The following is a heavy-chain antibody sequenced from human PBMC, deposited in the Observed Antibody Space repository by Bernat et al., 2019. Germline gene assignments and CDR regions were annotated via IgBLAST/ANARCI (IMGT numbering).Heavy chain of an antibody. J-gene: IGHJ2*01. V-gene: IGHV3-48*03. D-gene: IGHD7-27*01. Sequence: EVQLVESGGGLVQPGGSLRLSCTASGFTLSIYEMNWVRQAPGKGREWVSYISSSDNTVYYADSVKGRSTISRDNAKNSLYLQMNSLRVEDTAVYSCARGPGQNWYFDLWGRGTLVTVSS. CDR1: GFTLSIYE. CDR3: ARGPGQNWYFDL. CDR2: ISSSDNTV.